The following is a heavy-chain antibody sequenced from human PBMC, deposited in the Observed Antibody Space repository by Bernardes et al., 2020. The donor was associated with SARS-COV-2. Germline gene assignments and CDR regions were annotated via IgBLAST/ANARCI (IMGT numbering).Heavy chain of an antibody. D-gene: IGHD2-2*01. V-gene: IGHV1-18*01. CDR2: ISAYNGNT. CDR3: ARGFQVVPAAHYYYYGMDV. CDR1: GYTFTSYG. Sequence: ASVKVSCKASGYTFTSYGISWVRQAPGQGLEWMGWISAYNGNTNYAQKLQGRVTMTTDTSTGTAYMELRSLRSDDTAVYYCARGFQVVPAAHYYYYGMDVWGQGTTVTVSS. J-gene: IGHJ6*02.